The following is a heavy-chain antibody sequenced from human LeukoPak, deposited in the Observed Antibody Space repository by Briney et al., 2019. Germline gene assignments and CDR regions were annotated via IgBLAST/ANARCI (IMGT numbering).Heavy chain of an antibody. CDR3: AKSDCGSDGCKLLNY. D-gene: IGHD2-21*01. Sequence: GGSLRLSCTASGFTFSSNWMSWVRQAPGKGLEWVSSINGSGDATKYADSVMGRFTISRDNSRNTVSLQMNSLRAEDTAVYYCAKSDCGSDGCKLLNYWGQGTLVTASS. J-gene: IGHJ4*02. V-gene: IGHV3-23*01. CDR1: GFTFSSNW. CDR2: INGSGDAT.